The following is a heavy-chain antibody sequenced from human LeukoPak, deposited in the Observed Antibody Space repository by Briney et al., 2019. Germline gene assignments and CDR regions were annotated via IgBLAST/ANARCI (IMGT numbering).Heavy chain of an antibody. CDR1: GYTFTSYY. CDR3: ARGPLYYDFWSGPDY. D-gene: IGHD3-3*01. V-gene: IGHV1-46*03. J-gene: IGHJ4*02. CDR2: INPSGGST. Sequence: ASVKVSCKASGYTFTSYYMHWVRQAPGQGLEWMGIINPSGGSTSYAQKFQGRVTTTRDTSTSTVYMELSSLRSEDTAVYYCARGPLYYDFWSGPDYWGQGTLVTVSS.